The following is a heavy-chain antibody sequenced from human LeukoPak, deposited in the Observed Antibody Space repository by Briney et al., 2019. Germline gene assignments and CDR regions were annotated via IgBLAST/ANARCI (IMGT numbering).Heavy chain of an antibody. CDR2: INSDGSST. D-gene: IGHD2-15*01. CDR1: GFTSSTYW. CDR3: ARDYPEYCSGGSCYSNYYYYMDV. V-gene: IGHV3-74*01. J-gene: IGHJ6*03. Sequence: PGGSLRLSCAASGFTSSTYWIHWVRQAPGKGLMWVSRINSDGSSTSYADSVKGRFTISRDNAKNSLYLQMNSLRAEDTAVYYCARDYPEYCSGGSCYSNYYYYMDVWGKGTTVTVSS.